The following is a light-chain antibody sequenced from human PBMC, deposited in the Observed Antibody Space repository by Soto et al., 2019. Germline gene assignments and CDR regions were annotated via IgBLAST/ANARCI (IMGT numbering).Light chain of an antibody. CDR2: KAS. V-gene: IGKV1-5*03. CDR1: QTISSW. Sequence: IHMTQSPSTLSGSVGDRVTITCRASQTISSWLAWYQQKPGKAPKLLIYKASTLKSGVPSRFSGSGSGTDFALTITSLQAEDFATYYCQQLRMYPSTFGGGTKVDIK. J-gene: IGKJ4*01. CDR3: QQLRMYPST.